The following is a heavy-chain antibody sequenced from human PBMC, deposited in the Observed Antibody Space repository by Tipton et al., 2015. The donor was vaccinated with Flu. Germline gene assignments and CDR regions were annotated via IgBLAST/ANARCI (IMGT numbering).Heavy chain of an antibody. CDR1: GGSISTGGYY. Sequence: TLSLTCTVSGGSISTGGYYWIWIRQHPGKGLEWIAYTSYSGSTFYNPPLKSRVTTSLDTSKNQFSLKVSSVTAADTAVYCCARRGYGDYAPIDYWGQGTLVTVSS. V-gene: IGHV4-31*03. CDR2: TSYSGST. CDR3: ARRGYGDYAPIDY. D-gene: IGHD4-17*01. J-gene: IGHJ4*02.